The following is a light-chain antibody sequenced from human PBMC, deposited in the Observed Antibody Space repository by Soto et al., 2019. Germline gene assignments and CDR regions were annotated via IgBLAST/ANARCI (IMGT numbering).Light chain of an antibody. V-gene: IGKV3-20*01. CDR2: GAS. CDR1: QTVSSSY. CDR3: QQYGSSPIT. Sequence: EIVLMQSPGTLSLSPGERATLSCRASQTVSSSYLAWYQQKPGQAPRLFIYGASSRATGIPDRVSGSGSGTDFTLTISRLEPEDFAVYYYQQYGSSPITFGQGTRLEIK. J-gene: IGKJ5*01.